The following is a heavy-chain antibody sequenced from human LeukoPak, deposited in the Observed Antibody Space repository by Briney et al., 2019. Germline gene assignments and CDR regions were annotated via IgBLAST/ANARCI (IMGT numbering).Heavy chain of an antibody. Sequence: SETLSLTCTVSGGSISSYYWSWIRQPPGKGLEWIAYIYYSGSTDYNPSLKSRVTISLDTSKSQFSLKLSSVTAADTAVYYCARHDPIVGTPDAFDIWGQGTMVTVSS. D-gene: IGHD1-26*01. CDR2: IYYSGST. J-gene: IGHJ3*02. CDR1: GGSISSYY. V-gene: IGHV4-59*08. CDR3: ARHDPIVGTPDAFDI.